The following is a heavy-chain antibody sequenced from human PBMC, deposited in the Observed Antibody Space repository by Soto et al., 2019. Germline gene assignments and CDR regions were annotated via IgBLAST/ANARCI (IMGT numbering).Heavy chain of an antibody. CDR2: IIPIFGTA. J-gene: IGHJ2*01. CDR1: EDTFRNYA. V-gene: IGHV1-69*06. CDR3: ASTKYDSSAYYYWYLGL. Sequence: QVELVQYGAEVKKPVSSVKVSCQASEDTFRNYAISWVRQAPGEGLEWMGGIIPIFGTANYAQKFQGRVTITADTSATSVYLELSSLRSEDTAVSYCASTKYDSSAYYYWYLGLWGRGTLVTVSS. D-gene: IGHD3-22*01.